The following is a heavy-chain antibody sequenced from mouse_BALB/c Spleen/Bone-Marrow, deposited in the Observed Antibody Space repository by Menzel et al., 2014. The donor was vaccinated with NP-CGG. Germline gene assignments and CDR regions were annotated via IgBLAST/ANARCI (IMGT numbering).Heavy chain of an antibody. CDR1: GFNIKDTY. D-gene: IGHD2-4*01. Sequence: EVQLQQSGAELVKPGASVKLSCTASGFNIKDTYMHWVKQRPEQGLEWIGRIDPANGNTKYDPKFQGKATITADTSSNTAXXQLSSLTSEDTAVYYCARWGITTGFAYWGQGTLVTVSA. CDR2: IDPANGNT. CDR3: ARWGITTGFAY. V-gene: IGHV14-3*02. J-gene: IGHJ3*01.